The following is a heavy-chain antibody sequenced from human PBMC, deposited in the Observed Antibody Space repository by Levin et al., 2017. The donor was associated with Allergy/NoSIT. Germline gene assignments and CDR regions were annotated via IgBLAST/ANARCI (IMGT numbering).Heavy chain of an antibody. CDR3: ARHRWFGESNQYYFDY. D-gene: IGHD3-10*01. CDR1: GGSISSYY. Sequence: SQTLSLTCTVSGGSISSYYWSWIRQPPGKGLEWIGYIYYSGSTNYNPSLKSRVTISVDTSKNQFSLKLSSVTAADTAVYYCARHRWFGESNQYYFDYWGQGTLVTVSS. CDR2: IYYSGST. V-gene: IGHV4-59*08. J-gene: IGHJ4*02.